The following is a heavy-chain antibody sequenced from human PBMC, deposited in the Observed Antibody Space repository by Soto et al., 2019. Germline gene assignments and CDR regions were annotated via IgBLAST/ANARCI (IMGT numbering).Heavy chain of an antibody. Sequence: QVQLVQSGAEVKKPGSSVKVSCKASGGTFSSYAISWVRQAPGQGLEWMGGIIPIFGTANYAQKFQGRVTMTADEPTSTAYMELSSLRSEDTAVYYCARDPSIAARPDWFDPWGQGTLVTVSS. CDR2: IIPIFGTA. D-gene: IGHD6-6*01. CDR1: GGTFSSYA. V-gene: IGHV1-69*01. CDR3: ARDPSIAARPDWFDP. J-gene: IGHJ5*02.